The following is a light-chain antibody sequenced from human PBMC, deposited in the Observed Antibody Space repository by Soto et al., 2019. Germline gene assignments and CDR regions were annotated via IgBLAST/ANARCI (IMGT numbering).Light chain of an antibody. CDR2: AAS. CDR3: QQLYSYPLT. V-gene: IGKV1-9*01. CDR1: QGITSY. J-gene: IGKJ4*01. Sequence: IQVTQSPSSLSASVGDRVTITCRASQGITSYLAWYQQKPGKAPKLLIYAASALQTGVSSRFSGSGYGTDFALTISNLQPEDFATYFCQQLYSYPLTFSGGTTVEF.